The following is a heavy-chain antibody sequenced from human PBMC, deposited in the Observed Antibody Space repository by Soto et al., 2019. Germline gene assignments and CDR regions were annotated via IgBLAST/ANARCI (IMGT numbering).Heavy chain of an antibody. D-gene: IGHD1-1*01. V-gene: IGHV4-59*01. CDR1: WGYIIVYG. CDR2: IYHRGSS. CDR3: AGDVVTTCNDALDI. Sequence: LSYSVSWGYIIVYGGRWIRQTPGKGVEWIGYIYHRGSSTYTPSLKSRVTISIDTSKNHFSLRRSSVTAADTAIYYCAGDVVTTCNDALDIRGQGTTVTGSS. J-gene: IGHJ3*02.